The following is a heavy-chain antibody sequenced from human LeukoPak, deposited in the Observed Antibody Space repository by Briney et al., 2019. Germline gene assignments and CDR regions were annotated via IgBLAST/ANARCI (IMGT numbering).Heavy chain of an antibody. CDR1: GGSVSSGNYY. CDR2: IYYSGST. D-gene: IGHD3-22*01. V-gene: IGHV4-61*01. J-gene: IGHJ4*02. Sequence: SETLSLTCTVSGGSVSSGNYYWSWIRQPPGKGLEWIGYIYYSGSTSYNPSLKSRVTISVDTSKNQFSLRLSSVTAADTAVYYCTTGPDYYNSSSYYSRYWAQGTLVTVSS. CDR3: TTGPDYYNSSSYYSRY.